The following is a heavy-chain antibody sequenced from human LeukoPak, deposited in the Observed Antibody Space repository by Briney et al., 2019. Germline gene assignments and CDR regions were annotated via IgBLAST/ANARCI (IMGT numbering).Heavy chain of an antibody. CDR3: ARRAYSSGWYYFDY. V-gene: IGHV1-18*01. CDR1: GYTFTSYG. Sequence: GASVKVSCKASGYTFTSYGISWVRQAPGQGLEWMGWISAYNGNTNYAQKLQGRVTMTTDTSTSTAYMELRSLRSDDTAVYYCARRAYSSGWYYFDYWGQGTLVTVSS. D-gene: IGHD6-19*01. J-gene: IGHJ4*02. CDR2: ISAYNGNT.